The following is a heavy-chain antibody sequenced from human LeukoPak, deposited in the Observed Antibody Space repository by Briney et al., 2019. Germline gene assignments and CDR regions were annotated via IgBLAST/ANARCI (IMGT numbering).Heavy chain of an antibody. Sequence: GGSLRLSCAASGFTFSSYAVSWVRQAPGKGLEWVSAISGSGGSTYYADSVKGRFTISRDNSKNTLYLQMNSLRAEDTAVYYCAKLRVPGIAVAGSFDYWGQGTLVTVSS. CDR2: ISGSGGST. J-gene: IGHJ4*02. D-gene: IGHD6-19*01. CDR1: GFTFSSYA. V-gene: IGHV3-23*01. CDR3: AKLRVPGIAVAGSFDY.